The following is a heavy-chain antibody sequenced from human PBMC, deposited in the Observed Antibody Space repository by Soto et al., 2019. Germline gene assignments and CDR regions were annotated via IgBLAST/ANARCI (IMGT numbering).Heavy chain of an antibody. CDR2: INHSGST. J-gene: IGHJ4*02. V-gene: IGHV4-34*01. Sequence: QVQLQQWGAGLLKPSETLSLTCAVYGGSFSGYYWSWIRQPPGKGLEWIGEINHSGSTNYNPSLKSRVDISVDTSKNQFSLKLSSVTAADTAVYYCARRRSNRFVDYWGQGTLVTVSS. CDR1: GGSFSGYY. D-gene: IGHD4-4*01. CDR3: ARRRSNRFVDY.